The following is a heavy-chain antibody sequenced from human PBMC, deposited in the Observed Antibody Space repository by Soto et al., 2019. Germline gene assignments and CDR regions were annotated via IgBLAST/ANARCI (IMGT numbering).Heavy chain of an antibody. J-gene: IGHJ4*02. CDR2: ISYDGSNK. D-gene: IGHD2-15*01. V-gene: IGHV3-30*18. CDR3: AKDLGYCSGGTCYSSPLDY. CDR1: GFTFSSYG. Sequence: PGGSLRLSCAASGFTFSSYGMHWVRQAPGKGLEWVAVISYDGSNKYYADSVKGRFTISRDNSKNTLYLQMNSLRAEDTAVCYCAKDLGYCSGGTCYSSPLDYWGQGTLVTVSS.